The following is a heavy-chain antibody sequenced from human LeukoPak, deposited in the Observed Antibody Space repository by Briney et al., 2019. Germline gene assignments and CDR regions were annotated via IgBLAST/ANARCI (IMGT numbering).Heavy chain of an antibody. CDR2: IWYDGSNK. Sequence: GGSLRLSCAASGFTFSSYGMHWVRQAPGKGLEWVAVIWYDGSNKYYADSVKGRFTISRDNSKNTLYLQMNSLRAEDTAVYYCARDRGRYYDILTGYYFDYWGQGTLVTVSS. D-gene: IGHD3-9*01. V-gene: IGHV3-33*01. CDR1: GFTFSSYG. CDR3: ARDRGRYYDILTGYYFDY. J-gene: IGHJ4*02.